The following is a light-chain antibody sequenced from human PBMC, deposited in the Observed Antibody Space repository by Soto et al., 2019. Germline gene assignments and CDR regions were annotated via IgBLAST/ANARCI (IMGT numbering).Light chain of an antibody. V-gene: IGLV2-14*01. CDR2: EVS. J-gene: IGLJ1*01. Sequence: QYALTQPGSVSGSPGQSITISCTGTSSDVGNYKYVSWYQQHPGKAPKLMIYEVSNRPSGVSNRFSGSKSGNTASLTISGLQAEDETDYYCFSYTSSGTYVFGTGTKVTVL. CDR1: SSDVGNYKY. CDR3: FSYTSSGTYV.